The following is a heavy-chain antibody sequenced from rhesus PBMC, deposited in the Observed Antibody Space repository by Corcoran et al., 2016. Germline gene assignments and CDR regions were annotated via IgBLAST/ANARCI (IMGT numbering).Heavy chain of an antibody. V-gene: IGHV4-143*01. Sequence: QVQLQESGPGLVKPSETLSLTCTVSGGSISDPYYWIWNRQPPGKGLEWIGGIYANIASSYYNPSLKSRVTISKDTSKNQFSLDLYSVTAADTAVYFCARLDYGNNYYYFDYWGQGVLVTVSS. CDR1: GGSISDPYY. J-gene: IGHJ4*01. D-gene: IGHD4-29*01. CDR2: IYANIASS. CDR3: ARLDYGNNYYYFDY.